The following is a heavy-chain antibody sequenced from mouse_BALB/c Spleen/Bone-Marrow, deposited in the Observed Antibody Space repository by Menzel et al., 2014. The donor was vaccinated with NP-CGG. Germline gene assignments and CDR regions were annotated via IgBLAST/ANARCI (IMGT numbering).Heavy chain of an antibody. CDR1: GYTFXDYY. CDR2: IYPGSGNA. V-gene: IGHV1-84*02. Sequence: QVQLKQSGPELVKPGASVKISCKASGYTFXDYYINWVKQKPGQGLEWIGWIYPGSGNAKYNEKFKGKATLTVDTSSSTAYMQLSSLTSEDTAVYFCANLGRYAMDYWGQGTSVTVSS. CDR3: ANLGRYAMDY. D-gene: IGHD3-1*01. J-gene: IGHJ4*01.